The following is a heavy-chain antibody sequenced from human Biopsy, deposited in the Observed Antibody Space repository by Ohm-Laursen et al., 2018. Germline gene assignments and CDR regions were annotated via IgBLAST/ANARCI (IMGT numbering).Heavy chain of an antibody. CDR2: ITGDGGSI. Sequence: LSLTCAASGFTFSNYGMTWVRQAPGKGLEWVSSITGDGGSINYADSVKGRFTISRDNSKNTLYMQMNSLRAEDMAVYYCARKYSGFDIWGQGTMVSVSS. CDR3: ARKYSGFDI. CDR1: GFTFSNYG. J-gene: IGHJ3*02. V-gene: IGHV3-23*01. D-gene: IGHD5-12*01.